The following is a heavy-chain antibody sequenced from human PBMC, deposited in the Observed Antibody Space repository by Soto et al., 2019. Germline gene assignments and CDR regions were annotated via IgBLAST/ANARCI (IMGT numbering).Heavy chain of an antibody. V-gene: IGHV1-69*13. CDR3: ARVSKGKWLANPYYYYGMDV. D-gene: IGHD6-19*01. Sequence: ASVKVSCKASGGTFSSYAISWVRQAPGQGLEWMGGIIPIFGTANYAQKFQGRVTITADESTSTACMELSSLRSEDTAVYYCARVSKGKWLANPYYYYGMDVWGQGTKVTVSS. J-gene: IGHJ6*02. CDR1: GGTFSSYA. CDR2: IIPIFGTA.